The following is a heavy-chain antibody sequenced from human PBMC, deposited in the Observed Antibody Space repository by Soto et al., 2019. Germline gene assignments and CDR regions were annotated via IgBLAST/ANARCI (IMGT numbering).Heavy chain of an antibody. CDR3: AGFSSGTYLFGL. CDR2: IYGTGTT. CDR1: DGSISSYY. D-gene: IGHD1-26*01. V-gene: IGHV4-59*01. J-gene: IGHJ4*02. Sequence: PAETLSLTCAVSDGSISSYYWSWIRQPPGKGLEWIGYIYGTGTTNYAPSLKNRVTMSLHTSKNQFSPTLSSVTAADTAMYYCAGFSSGTYLFGLWGPGTLVTVSS.